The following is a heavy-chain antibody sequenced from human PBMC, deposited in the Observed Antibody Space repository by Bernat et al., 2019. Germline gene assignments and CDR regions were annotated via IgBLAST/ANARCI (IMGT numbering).Heavy chain of an antibody. V-gene: IGHV3-73*01. CDR2: IRSKANSYAT. J-gene: IGHJ6*02. CDR1: GFTFSGSA. D-gene: IGHD5-18*01. Sequence: EVQLVESGGGLVQPGGSLKLSCAASGFTFSGSAMHWVRQASGKGLEWVGRIRSKANSYATAYAASVKGRFTISRDDSKNTAYLQMNSLKTEDTAVYYCTRLGYSYSQSSHYYYGMDFWGQGTTVTVSS. CDR3: TRLGYSYSQSSHYYYGMDF.